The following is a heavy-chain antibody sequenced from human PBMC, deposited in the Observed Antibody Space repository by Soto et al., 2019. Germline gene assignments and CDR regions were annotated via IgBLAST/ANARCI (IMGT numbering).Heavy chain of an antibody. CDR1: GCTLNNYG. J-gene: IGHJ6*02. D-gene: IGHD5-18*01. Sequence: QVQLVQSGAEVKKPGSSVRVSCKASGCTLNNYGIYWVRQAPGQGLEGMGGTIPALGTTTYAQKFQGRVTINADDSTSTSYMEMSSLVSEDTAIYDCARVGVMVSKCSSYQAMDVWGQGTTVTVSS. V-gene: IGHV1-69*01. CDR3: ARVGVMVSKCSSYQAMDV. CDR2: TIPALGTT.